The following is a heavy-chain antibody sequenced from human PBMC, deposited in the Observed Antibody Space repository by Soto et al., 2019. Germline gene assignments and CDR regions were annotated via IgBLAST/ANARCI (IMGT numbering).Heavy chain of an antibody. D-gene: IGHD3-10*01. CDR2: VYYTGST. J-gene: IGHJ4*02. CDR1: GGSISSYY. V-gene: IGHV4-59*01. CDR3: ARVMGMVRGVYPLDY. Sequence: SETLSLTCTVSGGSISSYYWSWIRQPPGKGPEWIGYVYYTGSTNYNPSLKSRVSISVDTSNNQFSLKLSSVTAADTAVYYCARVMGMVRGVYPLDYWGQGTLVTVSS.